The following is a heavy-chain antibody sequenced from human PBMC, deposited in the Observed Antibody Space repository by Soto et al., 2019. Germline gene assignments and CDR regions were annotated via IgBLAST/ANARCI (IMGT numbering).Heavy chain of an antibody. V-gene: IGHV4-59*01. CDR1: RGSISSYF. Sequence: PSETLSLTCTVSRGSISSYFWSWFRQAPGKGLEWIGYIYYSGSTNYNPSLKSRVTISVDTSKNQFSLKLSSVTAADTAVYYCARRASGYPYYFDYWGQGTLVTVSS. D-gene: IGHD3-22*01. J-gene: IGHJ4*02. CDR3: ARRASGYPYYFDY. CDR2: IYYSGST.